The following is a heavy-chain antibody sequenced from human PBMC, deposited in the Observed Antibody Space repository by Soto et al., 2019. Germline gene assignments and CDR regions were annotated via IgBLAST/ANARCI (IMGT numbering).Heavy chain of an antibody. CDR1: GFTFSTYW. V-gene: IGHV3-74*01. Sequence: PGGSLRLSCAASGFTFSTYWMHWVRQAPGKGLVWVSRIKSDGSNTAYADSVKGRFTISRDNAKNTLYLQMDSLRAEDTAVYYCAGSAAYNWFDPWGQGTLVTVSS. D-gene: IGHD2-2*01. CDR2: IKSDGSNT. J-gene: IGHJ5*02. CDR3: AGSAAYNWFDP.